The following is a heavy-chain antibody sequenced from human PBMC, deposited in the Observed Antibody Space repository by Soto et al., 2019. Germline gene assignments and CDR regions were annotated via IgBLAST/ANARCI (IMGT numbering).Heavy chain of an antibody. CDR3: TRAESPDTSYFSDY. D-gene: IGHD3-3*01. CDR2: VRNQTYGGTH. V-gene: IGHV3-49*04. CDR1: GVTFTNYA. J-gene: IGHJ4*02. Sequence: GGSLSLSCTTSGVTFTNYAINWVRQAPRTGLEWVGLVRNQTYGGTHAYPAPMKGRFTISRDDTNHFASLQMNRLYTEDSGVYYCTRAESPDTSYFSDYWGQGTLVTVSS.